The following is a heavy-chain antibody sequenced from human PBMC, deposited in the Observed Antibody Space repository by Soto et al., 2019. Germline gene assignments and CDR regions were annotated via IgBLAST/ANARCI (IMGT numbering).Heavy chain of an antibody. CDR1: GFTFSNYA. V-gene: IGHV3-23*01. J-gene: IGHJ6*02. CDR2: INIGGDTT. CDR3: AKLLVTQMPYDYYGLDV. Sequence: EVQLLESGGGLVQPGGSLRLSCGVSGFTFSNYAMSWVRQAPGKGLEWVSAINIGGDTTYYADSVKGRFTMSRDNSKNTLYLQMNSLRAEDTAVYYCAKLLVTQMPYDYYGLDVWVQGTTVTVSS. D-gene: IGHD3-16*01.